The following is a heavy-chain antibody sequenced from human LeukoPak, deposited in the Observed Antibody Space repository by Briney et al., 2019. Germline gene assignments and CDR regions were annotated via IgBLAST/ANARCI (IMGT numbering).Heavy chain of an antibody. Sequence: PGGSLRLSCAASGFTFSSYSMNWVRQAPGKGLEWVSSISSSSYVYYADPVKGRFTISRDNAKNSLYLQMNSLRAEDTAVYYCARDKHSSGLIDYWGQGTLVTVSS. D-gene: IGHD6-19*01. CDR3: ARDKHSSGLIDY. CDR2: ISSSSYV. CDR1: GFTFSSYS. V-gene: IGHV3-21*04. J-gene: IGHJ4*02.